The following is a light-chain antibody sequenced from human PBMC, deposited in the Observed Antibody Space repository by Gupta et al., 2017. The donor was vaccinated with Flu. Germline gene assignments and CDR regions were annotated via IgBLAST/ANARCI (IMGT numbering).Light chain of an antibody. CDR3: QQHNSNLPRT. CDR1: QGISSY. J-gene: IGKJ1*01. V-gene: IGKV1-9*01. Sequence: LPQSPSFLSASVGDRVTITCRASQGISSYLAWYQQKPGKAPKLLIYAASTWQSGVPSRCISSGWGTEYTPTISSRQAEDDSAEYCQQHNSNLPRTFGQGTKVEIK. CDR2: AAS.